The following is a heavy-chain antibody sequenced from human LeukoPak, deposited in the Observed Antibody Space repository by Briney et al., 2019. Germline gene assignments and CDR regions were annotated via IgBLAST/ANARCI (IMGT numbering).Heavy chain of an antibody. CDR2: IRSSGANM. Sequence: PGGSLRLSCAASGFTFNDYDMNWIRQAPGKGLEWVSYIRSSGANMAYIDSVKGRFTVSRDNAKSSLYLQMNSLRAEDTAVYYCARTYGSGTTAPMKYYYYYYGMDVWGQGTTVTVSS. CDR3: ARTYGSGTTAPMKYYYYYYGMDV. D-gene: IGHD3-10*01. CDR1: GFTFNDYD. V-gene: IGHV3-11*04. J-gene: IGHJ6*02.